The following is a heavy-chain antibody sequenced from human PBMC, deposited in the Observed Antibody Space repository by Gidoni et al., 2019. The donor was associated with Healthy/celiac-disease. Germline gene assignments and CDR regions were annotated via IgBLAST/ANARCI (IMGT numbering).Heavy chain of an antibody. V-gene: IGHV4-61*01. D-gene: IGHD1-26*01. J-gene: IGHJ5*02. Sequence: QVQLQESGPGLVKPSETLSLTCTVSGGPVSSGSYYWSWIRQPPGKGLEWIGYIYYSGSTNYNPSLKSRVTISVDTSKNQFSLKLSSVTAADTAVYYCARDVVGATGWGSWFDPWGQGTLVTVSS. CDR3: ARDVVGATGWGSWFDP. CDR2: IYYSGST. CDR1: GGPVSSGSYY.